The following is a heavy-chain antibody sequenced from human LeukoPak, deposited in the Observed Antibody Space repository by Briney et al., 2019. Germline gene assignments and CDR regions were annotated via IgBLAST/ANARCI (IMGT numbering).Heavy chain of an antibody. V-gene: IGHV3-30*03. Sequence: PGGSLRLSCAASGFTFSSYGMHWVRQAPGKGLEWVAVISYDGSNKYYADSVKGRFTISRDNSKNTLYLQMNSLRAEDTAVYYCARDLGTGYSYGYLVYWGQGTLVTVSS. CDR2: ISYDGSNK. CDR3: ARDLGTGYSYGYLVY. J-gene: IGHJ4*02. CDR1: GFTFSSYG. D-gene: IGHD5-18*01.